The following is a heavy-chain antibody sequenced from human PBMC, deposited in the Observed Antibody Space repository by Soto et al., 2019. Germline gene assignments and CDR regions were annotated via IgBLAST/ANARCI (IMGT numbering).Heavy chain of an antibody. J-gene: IGHJ6*02. D-gene: IGHD6-19*01. CDR1: GGAFTKFS. Sequence: QVHLLQSGAEVKKPGSSLKVSCKVSGGAFTKFSPNWVRHTPGQGLEWLGGIIPLHNTSNYSLKFVDRVRVNADISSSTVYMHLSGLTFGDTATYYCAGWSGWHPLYYHGMDVWGQGTTVTVSS. V-gene: IGHV1-69*06. CDR3: AGWSGWHPLYYHGMDV. CDR2: IIPLHNTS.